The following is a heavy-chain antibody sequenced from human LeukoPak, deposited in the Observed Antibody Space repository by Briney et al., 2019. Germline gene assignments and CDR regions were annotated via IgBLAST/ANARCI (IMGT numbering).Heavy chain of an antibody. Sequence: PSETLSLTCAVYGGSFSGYYWSWIRQPPGKGLEWIGEINHSGSTNYNPSLKSRVTISVDTSKNQFSLKLSSVTAADTAVYYCARGISYGDYLWAEDYFDYWGQGTLVTVSS. V-gene: IGHV4-34*01. D-gene: IGHD4-17*01. J-gene: IGHJ4*02. CDR3: ARGISYGDYLWAEDYFDY. CDR2: INHSGST. CDR1: GGSFSGYY.